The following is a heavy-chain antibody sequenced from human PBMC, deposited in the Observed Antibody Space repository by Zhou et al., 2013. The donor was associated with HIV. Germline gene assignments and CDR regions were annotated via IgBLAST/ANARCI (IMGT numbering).Heavy chain of an antibody. Sequence: QVQLVQSGAEVKKPGSSVKVSCKASGGTFSSYAISWVRQAPGQGLEWMGGIIPIFGTANYAQKFQGRVTITTDESTSTAYMELSSLRSEDTAVYYCAREVVPAAITGDYYYYMDVWGKGTTVTVSS. D-gene: IGHD2-2*02. J-gene: IGHJ6*03. CDR1: GGTFSSYA. V-gene: IGHV1-69*05. CDR3: AREVVPAAITGDYYYYMDV. CDR2: IIPIFGTA.